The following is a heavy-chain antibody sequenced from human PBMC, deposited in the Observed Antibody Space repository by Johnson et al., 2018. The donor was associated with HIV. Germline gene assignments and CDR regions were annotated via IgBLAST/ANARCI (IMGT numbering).Heavy chain of an antibody. CDR1: GFTFDDYA. CDR3: ARGFDAFDI. CDR2: ISWNSGSI. Sequence: VQLVESGGGLVQPGRSLRLSCAASGFTFDDYAMHCVRQAPGKGLEWVSGISWNSGSIGYADSVKGRFTISRDNAKNSLYLQMNSRRAEDTAVYYCARGFDAFDIWGQGTMVTVSS. V-gene: IGHV3-9*01. J-gene: IGHJ3*02.